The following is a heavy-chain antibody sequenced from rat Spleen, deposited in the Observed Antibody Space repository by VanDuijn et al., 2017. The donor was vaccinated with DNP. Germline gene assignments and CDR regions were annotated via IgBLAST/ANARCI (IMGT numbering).Heavy chain of an antibody. V-gene: IGHV5-22*01. J-gene: IGHJ2*01. CDR1: GFTFSDYY. Sequence: EVQLVESGGGSVQPGGSLKLSCAASGFTFSDYYMAWVRQAPKKGLEWVSSISSDGTYTYYRESVKGRFTISRDNAKNTLYLQMNSLRSEDTATYYCARRGYYWGQGVMVTVSS. CDR3: ARRGYY. CDR2: ISSDGTYT.